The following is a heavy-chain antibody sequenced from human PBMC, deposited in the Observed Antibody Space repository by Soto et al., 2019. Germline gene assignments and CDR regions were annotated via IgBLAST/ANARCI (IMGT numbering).Heavy chain of an antibody. D-gene: IGHD3-3*01. CDR3: AKRTRFFIWRYYYYFMYC. CDR1: GGSISSYY. Sequence: PSETLSLTCTVSGGSISSYYWSWIRQPPGKGLEWIGYIYYSGSTNYNPSLKSRVTISVDTSKNQFSLKLSSVTAADTAVYYCAKRTRFFIWRYYYYFMYCWAQGRTLTVS. J-gene: IGHJ6*02. V-gene: IGHV4-59*08. CDR2: IYYSGST.